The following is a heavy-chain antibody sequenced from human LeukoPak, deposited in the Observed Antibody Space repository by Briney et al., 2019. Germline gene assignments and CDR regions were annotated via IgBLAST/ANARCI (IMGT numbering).Heavy chain of an antibody. Sequence: ASVKVSCKASGYTFTGYYVHWVRRAPGQGLEWMGWINPNSGGTSYAQKFQGRVTMTTDTSIGTAYMELSSLRSDDTAVYYCARDVTAVATPYWGQGTLVTVSS. CDR1: GYTFTGYY. V-gene: IGHV1-2*02. D-gene: IGHD6-19*01. J-gene: IGHJ4*02. CDR2: INPNSGGT. CDR3: ARDVTAVATPY.